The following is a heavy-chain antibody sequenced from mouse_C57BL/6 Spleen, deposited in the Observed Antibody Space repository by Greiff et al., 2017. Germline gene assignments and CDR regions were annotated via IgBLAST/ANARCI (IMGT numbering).Heavy chain of an antibody. CDR1: GFTFSSYG. J-gene: IGHJ2*01. CDR2: ISSGGSYT. V-gene: IGHV5-6*01. CDR3: ARREDYYGSSTYYFVY. D-gene: IGHD1-1*01. Sequence: DVQLVESGGDLVKPGGSLKLSCAASGFTFSSYGMSWVRQTPDKRLEWVATISSGGSYTYYPASVKGRFTISRDHAKNTLYLQMGSLKSEDTAMYYCARREDYYGSSTYYFVYWGQGTTLTVAS.